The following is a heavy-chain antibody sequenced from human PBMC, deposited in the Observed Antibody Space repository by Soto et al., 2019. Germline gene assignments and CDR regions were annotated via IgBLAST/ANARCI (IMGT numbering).Heavy chain of an antibody. D-gene: IGHD3-3*01. J-gene: IGHJ4*02. CDR1: GCSFGNSA. V-gene: IGHV1-69*13. CDR3: ATGVIWIGYFTVDS. Sequence: AAVKVSCKASGCSFGNSAINWVRRTPGQGLEWLGGFIPVYRTLNYAQKFQGRVTITADESTGTAYMTLSSLASDDTAVYYCATGVIWIGYFTVDSWGQGTRVTVSS. CDR2: FIPVYRTL.